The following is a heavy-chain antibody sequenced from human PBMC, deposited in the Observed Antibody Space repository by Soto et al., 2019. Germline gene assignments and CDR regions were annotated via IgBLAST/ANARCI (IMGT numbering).Heavy chain of an antibody. CDR1: GGTFSNYA. J-gene: IGHJ6*02. CDR3: ARAGGVAVAPLPPAHYYDMDI. D-gene: IGHD1-26*01. CDR2: IIPKFATA. Sequence: SVKVSCKSSGGTFSNYAISWVRQAPGRGLEWMGGIIPKFATAHYAQRFQGRVTITADKATSTVYMEVSSLRHDDTAVYYCARAGGVAVAPLPPAHYYDMDIWGPGTTVTVSS. V-gene: IGHV1-69*06.